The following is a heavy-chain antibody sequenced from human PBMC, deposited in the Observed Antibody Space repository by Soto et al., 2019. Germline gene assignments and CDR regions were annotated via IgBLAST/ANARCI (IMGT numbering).Heavy chain of an antibody. D-gene: IGHD1-26*01. CDR3: ARGWWEREGYLMDV. CDR1: GGSFRGYY. J-gene: IGHJ6*02. Sequence: PSETLSLNCAGYGGSFRGYYWTGIRQPPGTGLEWIGEINHSGSTNYNPSLKSRVTISVDTSKNQFSLKLTSVTAADTAVYYCARGWWEREGYLMDVWGQGTTVT. CDR2: INHSGST. V-gene: IGHV4-34*01.